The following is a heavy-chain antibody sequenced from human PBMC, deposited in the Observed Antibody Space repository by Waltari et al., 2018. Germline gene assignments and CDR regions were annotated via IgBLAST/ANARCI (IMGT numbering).Heavy chain of an antibody. J-gene: IGHJ3*02. CDR3: ARAGDQWELGAFDI. V-gene: IGHV4-59*01. CDR1: GGSIRSYY. D-gene: IGHD1-26*01. Sequence: QVQLQESGPGLVKPSETLSLTCTVSGGSIRSYYWSWIRQPPGKGLEWIGYIYYSGSTNYNPSLKSRVTISVDTSKNQFSLKLSSVTAADTAVYYCARAGDQWELGAFDIWGQGTMVTVSS. CDR2: IYYSGST.